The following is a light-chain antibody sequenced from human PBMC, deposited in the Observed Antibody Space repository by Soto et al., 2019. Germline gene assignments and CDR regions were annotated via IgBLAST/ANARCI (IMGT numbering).Light chain of an antibody. CDR1: QGISSY. CDR3: QQLNVYPST. Sequence: IQLTQSPYSLSASVGDRDTITCRASQGISSYLGWYQQKPGKAPKLLIYAASTLQTGVPSRFSGGGSGTDFTLTISSLQPEDFATYYCQQLNVYPSTFGGGTKVEIK. CDR2: AAS. J-gene: IGKJ4*01. V-gene: IGKV1-9*01.